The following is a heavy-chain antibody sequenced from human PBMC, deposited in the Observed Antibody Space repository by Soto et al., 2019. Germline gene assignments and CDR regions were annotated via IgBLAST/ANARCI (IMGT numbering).Heavy chain of an antibody. CDR1: TDSSSFTNPY. J-gene: IGHJ4*02. Sequence: PSETLSLTCTVSTDSSSFTNPYWGWIRQPPGKGLQWIGSSSYNGGTFYNPSLKGRVVISFDTSKKQSSLQVTSVTAADTAVYFCAGHRIEVVWRGFDFWGQGSPVTVSS. CDR3: AGHRIEVVWRGFDF. CDR2: SSYNGGT. D-gene: IGHD3-10*01. V-gene: IGHV4-39*01.